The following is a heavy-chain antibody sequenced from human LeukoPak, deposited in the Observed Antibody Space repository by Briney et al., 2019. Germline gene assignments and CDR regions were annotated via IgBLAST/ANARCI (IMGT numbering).Heavy chain of an antibody. V-gene: IGHV3-30*02. CDR2: IRFDGSNK. J-gene: IGHJ1*01. CDR3: ATAFIAVAGANFQH. Sequence: GGSLRLSCAASGFTFSSYGMHWVRQAPGKGLEWVAFIRFDGSNKYYADSVKGRFTISRDNSKNTLYLQMNSLRPEDTAVYYCATAFIAVAGANFQHWGQGTLATVSS. CDR1: GFTFSSYG. D-gene: IGHD6-19*01.